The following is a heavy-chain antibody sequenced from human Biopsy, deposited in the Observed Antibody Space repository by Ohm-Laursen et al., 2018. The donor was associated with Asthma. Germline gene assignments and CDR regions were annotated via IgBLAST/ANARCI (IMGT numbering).Heavy chain of an antibody. J-gene: IGHJ4*02. Sequence: GTLSLTCGVSGASISQYYWTWIRQSPGKGLEWIGNIFYGGNSYYSSSLKSRVSISVDPSKKQFSLTLDSVTAADTAVYYCATYSTGWSGVEFWGQGTRVTVSS. CDR1: GASISQYY. CDR3: ATYSTGWSGVEF. D-gene: IGHD6-19*01. V-gene: IGHV4-59*01. CDR2: IFYGGNS.